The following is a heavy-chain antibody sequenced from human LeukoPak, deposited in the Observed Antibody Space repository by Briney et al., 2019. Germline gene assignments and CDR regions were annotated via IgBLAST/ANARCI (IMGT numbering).Heavy chain of an antibody. D-gene: IGHD2-2*01. Sequence: GGSLRLSCAASGFTFSSYAMSWVRQAPGKGLEWVSAISGSGGSTYYADSVKGRFTISRDNSKNTLYLQMNSLRAEDTAVYYCACNPILGYCSSTSCYVFDYWGQGTLVTVSS. CDR3: ACNPILGYCSSTSCYVFDY. CDR1: GFTFSSYA. J-gene: IGHJ4*02. CDR2: ISGSGGST. V-gene: IGHV3-23*01.